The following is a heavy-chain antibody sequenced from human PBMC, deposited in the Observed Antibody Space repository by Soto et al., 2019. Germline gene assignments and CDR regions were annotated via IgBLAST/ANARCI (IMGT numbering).Heavy chain of an antibody. D-gene: IGHD4-4*01. V-gene: IGHV2-5*02. CDR3: AGCNYESGLDV. J-gene: IGHJ6*02. CDR2: IYWDEDK. CDR1: GFSLNTNGMG. Sequence: QITLKESGPTLVRPTQTLTLTCSFSGFSLNTNGMGVGWIRQPQGKALEWLAFIYWDEDKRYSPSLKTRLTVTTDTSKYEVLLTLTNLDPLETGTYYCAGCNYESGLDVWGQGTTVTVSS.